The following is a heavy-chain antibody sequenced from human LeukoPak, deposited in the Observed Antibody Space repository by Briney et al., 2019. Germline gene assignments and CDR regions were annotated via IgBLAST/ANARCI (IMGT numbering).Heavy chain of an antibody. CDR2: IYYSGST. J-gene: IGHJ3*02. Sequence: SETLTLTCTVSGGSVSSYYWSWIRQPPGKGLEWIAYIYYSGSTKYNPSLKSRATISVDMSKNQFSLTLNSVTAADTAVYYCARSASSTSRSAFDIWGQGTRVTASS. V-gene: IGHV4-59*02. CDR3: ARSASSTSRSAFDI. CDR1: GGSVSSYY.